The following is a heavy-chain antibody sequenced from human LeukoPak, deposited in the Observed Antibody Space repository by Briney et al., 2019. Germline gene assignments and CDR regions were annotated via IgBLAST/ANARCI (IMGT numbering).Heavy chain of an antibody. J-gene: IGHJ5*02. CDR3: AREYDITGEYNWFDP. V-gene: IGHV1-2*02. CDR2: INPNNGGT. Sequence: ASVTVSCKASGYTFTGYYMHWVRQAPGQGLEWMGWINPNNGGTNYAQKFQGSVTMTRDTSISTAYMEQSRLRSDDTAVYYCAREYDITGEYNWFDPWGQGTLVTVSS. CDR1: GYTFTGYY. D-gene: IGHD3-9*01.